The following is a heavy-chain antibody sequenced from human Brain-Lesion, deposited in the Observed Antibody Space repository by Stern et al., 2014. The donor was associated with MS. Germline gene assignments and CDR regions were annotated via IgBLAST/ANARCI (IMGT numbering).Heavy chain of an antibody. CDR2: ISWNSDSI. J-gene: IGHJ6*02. CDR1: GFTFAAYG. V-gene: IGHV3-9*01. Sequence: EVQLVESGGGLVQPGRSLRLSCAASGFTFAAYGMHWVRQAPGKGLEWVSGISWNSDSIAYSDSVKVRFTISRDNAKHSLYLQMNSLRTEDTALYYCAKGRSPYYYYGMDVWGQGTTVTVSS. CDR3: AKGRSPYYYYGMDV. D-gene: IGHD3-3*01.